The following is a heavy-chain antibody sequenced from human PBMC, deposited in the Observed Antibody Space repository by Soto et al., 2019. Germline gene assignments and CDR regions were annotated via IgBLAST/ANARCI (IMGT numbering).Heavy chain of an antibody. CDR2: IYNSGST. J-gene: IGHJ6*02. CDR3: ARGGDPRMYYYGMDV. Sequence: SETLSLTCTVSGASISSYYWSWIRQPPGKGLEWIGYIYNSGSTDYNPALKSRVTISGDTSKKRLSLILRSVTAADTAVYYCARGGDPRMYYYGMDVWGPGTTVTVSS. CDR1: GASISSYY. V-gene: IGHV4-59*01. D-gene: IGHD3-16*01.